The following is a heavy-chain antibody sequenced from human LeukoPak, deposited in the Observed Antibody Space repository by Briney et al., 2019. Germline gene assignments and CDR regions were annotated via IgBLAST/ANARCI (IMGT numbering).Heavy chain of an antibody. J-gene: IGHJ4*02. Sequence: ASVKVSYKASGYTFTGYYLHWVRQAPGQGLEWMGWIHPKSGDTHYAQKFLGRVTLTRDTSTTIAYMELTWLTSDDTAVYYCSRGSGISFGGIDYWGQGTLVTVSS. CDR1: GYTFTGYY. V-gene: IGHV1-2*02. CDR2: IHPKSGDT. D-gene: IGHD3-16*01. CDR3: SRGSGISFGGIDY.